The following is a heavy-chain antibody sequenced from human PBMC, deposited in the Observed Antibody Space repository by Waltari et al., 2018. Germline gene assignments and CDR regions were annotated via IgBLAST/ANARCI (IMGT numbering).Heavy chain of an antibody. V-gene: IGHV4-38-2*01. CDR3: AAYLPDWGRGRDY. J-gene: IGHJ4*02. CDR1: GHSISSTYY. D-gene: IGHD7-27*01. Sequence: QVQLQESGPGLVKPAEPLALTCAGSGHSISSTYYWGWIRQSPGKGLEWIANIYHNGKTYYNPSLKSRVTISLDTSKNRFSLNLRSVTAADTALYYCAAYLPDWGRGRDYWGQGVLVTVSS. CDR2: IYHNGKT.